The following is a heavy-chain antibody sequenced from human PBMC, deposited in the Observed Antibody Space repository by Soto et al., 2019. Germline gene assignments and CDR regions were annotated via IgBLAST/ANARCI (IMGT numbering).Heavy chain of an antibody. CDR1: GGSISSGGYY. J-gene: IGHJ5*02. CDR3: ARGTPSPLIVRSSRGPRLDP. V-gene: IGHV4-30-4*02. D-gene: IGHD2-15*01. CDR2: IYYSGST. Sequence: SETLSLTCTVSGGSISSGGYYWSWIRQHPGKGLEWIGYIYYSGSTYYNPSLKSRVTISVDTSKMQVSLKLSSVTAADTAVYFCARGTPSPLIVRSSRGPRLDPWGQGNMVSVYS.